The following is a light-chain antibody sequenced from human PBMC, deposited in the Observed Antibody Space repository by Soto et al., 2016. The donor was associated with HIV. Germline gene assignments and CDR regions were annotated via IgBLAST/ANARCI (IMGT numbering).Light chain of an antibody. J-gene: IGLJ1*01. CDR1: NIGSKS. Sequence: SYELTQPPPVSVAPGKTADITCGGDNIGSKSVHWYQQKPGQAPLLVVYDDSDRPSGIPERFSASKSGNTATLTIKRVEAGDEADYYCQVWDSSSDHKCVFGGGTEVTV. CDR2: DDS. V-gene: IGLV3-21*03. CDR3: QVWDSSSDHKCV.